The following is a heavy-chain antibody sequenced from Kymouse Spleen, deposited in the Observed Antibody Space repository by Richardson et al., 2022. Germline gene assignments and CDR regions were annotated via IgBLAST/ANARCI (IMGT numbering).Heavy chain of an antibody. J-gene: IGHJ4*02. CDR3: ARGRGSSSSEGYFDY. CDR1: GGSFSGYY. V-gene: IGHV4-34*01. Sequence: QVQLQQWGAGLLKPSETLSLTCAVYGGSFSGYYWSWIRQPPGKGLEWIGEINHSGSTNYNPSLKSRVTISVDTSKNQFSLKLSSVTAADTAVYYCARGRGSSSSEGYFDYWGQGTLVTVSS. CDR2: INHSGST. D-gene: IGHD6-6*01.